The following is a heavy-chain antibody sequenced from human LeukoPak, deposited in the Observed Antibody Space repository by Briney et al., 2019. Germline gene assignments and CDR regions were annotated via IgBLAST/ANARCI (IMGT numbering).Heavy chain of an antibody. D-gene: IGHD6-6*01. CDR1: GYTFTSYA. V-gene: IGHV1-3*01. J-gene: IGHJ6*03. CDR2: INAGNGNT. Sequence: GASVKVSCKASGYTFTSYAMHWVRQAPGQRLEWMGWINAGNGNTKYSQKFQGRVTITRDTSASTAYMELSSLRSEDTAVYYCAREGVEAARPGYYYMDVWGKGTTVTVSS. CDR3: AREGVEAARPGYYYMDV.